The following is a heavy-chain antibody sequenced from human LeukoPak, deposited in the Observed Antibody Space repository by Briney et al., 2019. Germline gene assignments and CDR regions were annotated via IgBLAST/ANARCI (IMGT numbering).Heavy chain of an antibody. D-gene: IGHD6-19*01. CDR3: AKSLPRAGRRPFFFDY. V-gene: IGHV3-23*01. CDR2: ISPSGVTT. CDR1: EFTFSNYA. Sequence: GETLRLSCAASEFTFSNYAMTWVRQAPGKGLEWVSGISPSGVTTYYADSVQGRFTISRDNSKNTLYLQMNSLSPEDTAIYYCAKSLPRAGRRPFFFDYWGQGTLVTVSS. J-gene: IGHJ4*02.